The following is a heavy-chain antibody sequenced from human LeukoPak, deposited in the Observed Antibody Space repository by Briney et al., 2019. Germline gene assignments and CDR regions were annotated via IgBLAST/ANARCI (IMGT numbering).Heavy chain of an antibody. J-gene: IGHJ4*02. V-gene: IGHV4-39*01. CDR3: ARQTGSGLFILP. CDR1: GGSISSSNSY. CDR2: IYYSGNT. Sequence: SETLSLTCTVSGGSISSSNSYWGWIRQPPGKGLEWIGSIYYSGNTYYNASLKGQVSISIDTSKNQFSLKVTSVTAADTAVYYCARQTGSGLFILPGGQGTLVTVSS. D-gene: IGHD3/OR15-3a*01.